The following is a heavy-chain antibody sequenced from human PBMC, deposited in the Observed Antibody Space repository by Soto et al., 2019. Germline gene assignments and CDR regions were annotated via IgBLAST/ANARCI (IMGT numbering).Heavy chain of an antibody. D-gene: IGHD2-2*01. V-gene: IGHV1-8*01. CDR2: INPNSGNT. Sequence: GASVKVSCKASGHIFTNYDINWVRQATGQGLEYLGWINPNSGNTGYVQKFQGRVTMTRNTSINTAYMELSSLRSEDTAVYYCARGGGYCSSTSCYASSAGNYYGMDVWGQGTTVTVSS. J-gene: IGHJ6*02. CDR3: ARGGGYCSSTSCYASSAGNYYGMDV. CDR1: GHIFTNYD.